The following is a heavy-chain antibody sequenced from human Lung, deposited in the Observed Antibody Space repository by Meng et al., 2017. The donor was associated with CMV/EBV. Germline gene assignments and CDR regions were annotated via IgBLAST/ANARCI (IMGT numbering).Heavy chain of an antibody. CDR3: ARGVGEFLGWEMGY. D-gene: IGHD1-26*01. Sequence: EAQLGVPGGGLVKAGGSLKLSSPSSGLTFSCHWMHWVRQTPGKGLVGVSRLDGDGSDTTYADSVKGRFTISRDNAKHTLYLQMNSLRVEDTAIYYCARGVGEFLGWEMGYWGQGTLVTVSS. CDR2: LDGDGSDT. CDR1: GLTFSCHW. V-gene: IGHV3-74*01. J-gene: IGHJ4*02.